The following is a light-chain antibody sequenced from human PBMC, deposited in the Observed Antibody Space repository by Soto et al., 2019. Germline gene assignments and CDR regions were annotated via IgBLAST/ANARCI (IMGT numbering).Light chain of an antibody. Sequence: ETVLTQSPATLSVSPGERATLSCRASESVNGILAWYQQKPGQAPRLLIYAASTRATGVPDRFSGSGSGTEFTLTISSLQSEDFAVYYCHQYSNWPPYTFGLGTKVEFK. CDR3: HQYSNWPPYT. CDR2: AAS. V-gene: IGKV3-15*01. CDR1: ESVNGI. J-gene: IGKJ1*01.